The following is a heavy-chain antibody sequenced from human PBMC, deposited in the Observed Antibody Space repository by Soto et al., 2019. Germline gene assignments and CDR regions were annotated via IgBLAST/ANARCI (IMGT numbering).Heavy chain of an antibody. D-gene: IGHD3-22*01. V-gene: IGHV5-51*01. CDR3: ARTRPNYYDSSGPPDYGMDV. J-gene: IGHJ6*02. CDR1: GYSFTSYW. Sequence: PGESLKISCKGSGYSFTSYWIGWVRQMPGKGLEWMGIIYPGDSNTRYSPSFQGQVTISADKSISTAYLQWSSLKASDTAMYYCARTRPNYYDSSGPPDYGMDVWGQGTTVTVSS. CDR2: IYPGDSNT.